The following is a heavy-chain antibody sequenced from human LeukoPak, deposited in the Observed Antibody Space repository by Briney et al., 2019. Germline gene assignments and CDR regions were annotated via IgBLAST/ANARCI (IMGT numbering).Heavy chain of an antibody. Sequence: GGSLRLSRAASGFTFSDHFLAWVRQAPGRGLEWVGRTRNKAHNYTTSYAASVQGRFTISRHASKKLMYLQMNSLKTEDTAVYSCVRDQGRPADYCGQGTLVTVTS. CDR3: VRDQGRPADY. J-gene: IGHJ4*02. CDR1: GFTFSDHF. CDR2: TRNKAHNYTT. D-gene: IGHD2-2*01. V-gene: IGHV3-72*01.